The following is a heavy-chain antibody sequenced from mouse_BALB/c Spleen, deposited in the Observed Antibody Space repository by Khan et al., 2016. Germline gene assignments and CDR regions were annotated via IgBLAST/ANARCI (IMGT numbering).Heavy chain of an antibody. CDR2: IWSGGST. CDR3: ARNGITTVDYYAMDY. J-gene: IGHJ4*01. D-gene: IGHD1-1*01. CDR1: GFSLTSYG. Sequence: QVQLKESGPGLVQPSQSLSITCTVSGFSLTSYGVHWVRQSPGKGLEWLGVIWSGGSTDYNAAFISRLSISKDNSKSQVFFKMNSMQANDTAIYYCARNGITTVDYYAMDYWGQGTSVTVSS. V-gene: IGHV2-2*02.